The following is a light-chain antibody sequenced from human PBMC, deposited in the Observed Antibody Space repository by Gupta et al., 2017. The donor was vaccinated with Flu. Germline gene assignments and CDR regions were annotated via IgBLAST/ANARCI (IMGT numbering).Light chain of an antibody. CDR3: QQSYTIHT. V-gene: IGKV1-39*01. Sequence: SPSSLSASIGDRVTITCRATQNIDRYLNWYQQQPGRAPKILIHTASTWQSGVPSRFSGSGSGTDFTLTISRLQPEDFATYFCQQSYTIHTFGQGTKLEIK. CDR1: QNIDRY. J-gene: IGKJ2*01. CDR2: TAS.